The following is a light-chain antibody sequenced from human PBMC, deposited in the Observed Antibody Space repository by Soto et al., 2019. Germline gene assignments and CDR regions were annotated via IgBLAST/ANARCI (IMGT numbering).Light chain of an antibody. Sequence: EIVLTQSPATLSLSPGEGATLSCRASQSVSSYLAWYQQKPGQAPRLLIYDASNRATGIPARFSGSGSGTDFTLTISSLEPEDFAVYYCQQYGSSPGFTFGPGTKVDIK. CDR3: QQYGSSPGFT. J-gene: IGKJ3*01. V-gene: IGKV3-11*01. CDR2: DAS. CDR1: QSVSSY.